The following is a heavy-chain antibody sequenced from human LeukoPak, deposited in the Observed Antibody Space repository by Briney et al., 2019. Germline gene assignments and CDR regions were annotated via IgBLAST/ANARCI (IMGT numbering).Heavy chain of an antibody. Sequence: PGGSLRLSCTVSGVTVSSNYMSWVRQAPGKGLEWVSVVYSGGSTYYADSVKGRFTISRDNSKDILYLQMNSLKAEDTAVYYCTKDQSGYNKPGECWGQGALVTVSS. CDR2: VYSGGST. D-gene: IGHD5-12*01. CDR3: TKDQSGYNKPGEC. J-gene: IGHJ4*02. CDR1: GVTVSSNY. V-gene: IGHV3-53*01.